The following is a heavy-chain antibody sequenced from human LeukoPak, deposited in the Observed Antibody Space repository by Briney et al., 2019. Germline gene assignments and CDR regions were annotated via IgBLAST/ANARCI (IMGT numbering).Heavy chain of an antibody. CDR2: IFPGESNI. CDR3: ARQGTAPFDY. D-gene: IGHD2-21*02. V-gene: IGHV5-51*01. J-gene: IGHJ4*02. CDR1: GYSFNTYW. Sequence: GESLKIPCKGSGYSFNTYWIAWVRQMPGKGLEWMGMIFPGESNIRYSPSFQGHVTISADKSTNTAYLQWSSLQASDSAIYYCARQGTAPFDYWGQGTLVTVSS.